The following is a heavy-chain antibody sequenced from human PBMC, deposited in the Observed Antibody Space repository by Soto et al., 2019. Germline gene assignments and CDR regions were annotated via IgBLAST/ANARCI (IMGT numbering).Heavy chain of an antibody. J-gene: IGHJ4*02. CDR1: GGSISSYY. D-gene: IGHD6-19*01. Sequence: SETLSLTCTVSGGSISSYYWSWIRQPPGKGLEWIGYIYYSGSTNYNPSLKSRVTISVDTSKNQFSLKLSSVTAADTAVYYCASLKLAVAPTYFDYWGQGTLVTVSS. CDR2: IYYSGST. V-gene: IGHV4-59*01. CDR3: ASLKLAVAPTYFDY.